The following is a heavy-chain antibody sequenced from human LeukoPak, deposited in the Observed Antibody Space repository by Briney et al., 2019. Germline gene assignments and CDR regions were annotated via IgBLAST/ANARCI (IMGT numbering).Heavy chain of an antibody. CDR2: IYYSGST. CDR3: ARGPDYGAFDY. CDR1: GGSISSGGYY. D-gene: IGHD4-17*01. Sequence: PSETLSLTCTVSGGSISSGGYYWNWIRQHPGKGLEWIGYIYYSGSTYYNPSLKSRLTISVDTSKNQFSLKLSSVTAADTAVYYCARGPDYGAFDYWGQGTLVTVSS. V-gene: IGHV4-31*03. J-gene: IGHJ4*02.